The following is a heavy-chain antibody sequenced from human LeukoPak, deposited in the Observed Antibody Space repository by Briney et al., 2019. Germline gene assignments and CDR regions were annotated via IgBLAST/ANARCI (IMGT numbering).Heavy chain of an antibody. D-gene: IGHD6-13*01. CDR3: ATSVTGYSSPFYY. CDR1: GFNFNSYD. CDR2: IRYDGSEK. Sequence: GGSLRLSCAASGFNFNSYDMQWVRQSPGKGLEWVAFIRYDGSEKYYVDSVEGRFTISRDNSKNTLYLQMNSLGAEDTAVYYCATSVTGYSSPFYYWGQGTLVTAS. J-gene: IGHJ4*02. V-gene: IGHV3-30*02.